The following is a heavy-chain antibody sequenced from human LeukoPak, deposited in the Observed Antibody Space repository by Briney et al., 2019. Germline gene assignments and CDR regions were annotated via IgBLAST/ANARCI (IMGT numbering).Heavy chain of an antibody. Sequence: GGSLRLSCAASGFTFSSYGMHWVRQAPGKGLEWVAFIRYDGRNKYYADSVKGRFTISRDNSKNTLYLQMNSLRAEDTAVYYCAKEDSSSSDYWGQGTLVTVSS. V-gene: IGHV3-30*02. CDR2: IRYDGRNK. CDR1: GFTFSSYG. J-gene: IGHJ4*02. CDR3: AKEDSSSSDY. D-gene: IGHD6-6*01.